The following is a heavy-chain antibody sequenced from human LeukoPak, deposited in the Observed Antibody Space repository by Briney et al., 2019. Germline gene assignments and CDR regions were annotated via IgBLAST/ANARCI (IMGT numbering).Heavy chain of an antibody. V-gene: IGHV3-7*04. Sequence: PGGSLRLSCAASGFTFTKYWMTWVRQAPGKGLEWVANIKQDGSEKNYVDSVKGRFTISRDDAKNSLYLQMNSLRAEDTAVYYCARGLLVAAGIDYWGQGALVTVSS. J-gene: IGHJ4*02. CDR2: IKQDGSEK. CDR1: GFTFTKYW. D-gene: IGHD6-13*01. CDR3: ARGLLVAAGIDY.